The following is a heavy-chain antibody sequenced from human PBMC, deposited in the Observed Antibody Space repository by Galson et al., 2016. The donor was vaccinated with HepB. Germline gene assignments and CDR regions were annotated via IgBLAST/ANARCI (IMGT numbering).Heavy chain of an antibody. J-gene: IGHJ4*02. CDR1: GDSISNNYW. D-gene: IGHD1/OR15-1a*01. V-gene: IGHV4-4*02. CDR3: ARGTLGTTATMAFDY. Sequence: ETLSLTCTVSGDSISNNYWWSWLRQSPGKGLEWLGEIYQTGTANYNPSFTSRATISVDKSKNQISLRLASLTAADTAMYYCARGTLGTTATMAFDYWGQGALVTVSS. CDR2: IYQTGTA.